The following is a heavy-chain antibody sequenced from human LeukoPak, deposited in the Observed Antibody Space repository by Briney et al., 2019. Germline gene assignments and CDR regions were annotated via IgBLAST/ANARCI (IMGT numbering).Heavy chain of an antibody. J-gene: IGHJ3*02. CDR2: TYYRSKWYN. V-gene: IGHV6-1*01. CDR3: ARGLATVTSRGTFDI. CDR1: GDSVSSNSAA. Sequence: SQTLLLTCAISGDSVSSNSAAWNWIRQSPSRGLEWLGRTYYRSKWYNDYAVSVKSRITNNPDTSKNQFSLQLNSVTPEDTAVYYCARGLATVTSRGTFDIWGQGTMVTVSS. D-gene: IGHD4-11*01.